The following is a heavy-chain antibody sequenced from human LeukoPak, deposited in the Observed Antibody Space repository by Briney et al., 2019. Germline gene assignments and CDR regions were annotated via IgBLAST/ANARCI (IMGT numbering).Heavy chain of an antibody. D-gene: IGHD6-6*01. V-gene: IGHV4-34*01. Sequence: PSETLSLTCAVYGGSFSGYYWSWIRQPPGKGLEWFGEINHSGSTNDHPSLKSRVTISVDTSKNQFSLKLTSVTAADTAMYYCARGLRTLIAARPSAFDIWGQGTMVTVSS. CDR3: ARGLRTLIAARPSAFDI. CDR2: INHSGST. CDR1: GGSFSGYY. J-gene: IGHJ3*02.